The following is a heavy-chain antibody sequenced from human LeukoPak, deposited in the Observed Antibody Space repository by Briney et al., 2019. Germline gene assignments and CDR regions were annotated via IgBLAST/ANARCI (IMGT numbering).Heavy chain of an antibody. CDR1: GGSFSGYY. Sequence: SETLSLTCAVYGGSFSGYYWSWLRQPPGKGLEWIGEINHSGSTNYNPSLKSRVTISVDTSKNQFSLKLSSVTAADTAVYYCARAGRGYCSSTSCYDSAYFDYWGQGTLVTVSS. CDR3: ARAGRGYCSSTSCYDSAYFDY. J-gene: IGHJ4*02. CDR2: INHSGST. D-gene: IGHD2-2*03. V-gene: IGHV4-34*01.